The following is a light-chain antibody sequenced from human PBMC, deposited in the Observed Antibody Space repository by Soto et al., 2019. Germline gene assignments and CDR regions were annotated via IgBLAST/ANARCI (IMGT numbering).Light chain of an antibody. Sequence: DIHMTQSPSTLSASVGDRVTITCRASQSISTWLAWYQQKPGKAPKLLIYKAINLQSGVPSRFSGSGSGTEVSLTISGLQPDDFASYYCQRYNDFQYVFGQGTKLEMK. CDR1: QSISTW. CDR3: QRYNDFQYV. CDR2: KAI. J-gene: IGKJ2*01. V-gene: IGKV1-5*03.